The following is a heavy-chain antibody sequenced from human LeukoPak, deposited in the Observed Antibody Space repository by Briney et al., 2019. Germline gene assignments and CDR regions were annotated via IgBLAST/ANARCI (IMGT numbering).Heavy chain of an antibody. D-gene: IGHD3-22*01. Sequence: GRPLRLSCAASGFTFSSYGMHWVRQAPGKGLEWVAVIWYDGSNKYYADSVKGRFTISRDNSKNTLYLQMNSLRAEDTAVYYCARDPTPYYDSSGYIGYWGQGTLVTVSS. CDR1: GFTFSSYG. CDR3: ARDPTPYYDSSGYIGY. V-gene: IGHV3-33*01. CDR2: IWYDGSNK. J-gene: IGHJ4*02.